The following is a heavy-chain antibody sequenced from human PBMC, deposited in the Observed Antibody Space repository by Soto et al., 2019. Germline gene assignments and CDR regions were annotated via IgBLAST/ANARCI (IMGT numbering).Heavy chain of an antibody. CDR1: GITFTNYA. D-gene: IGHD6-19*01. CDR3: AKHRGFVAGPFDS. Sequence: EVQLLESGGGLEQPGGSLRLSCAVSGITFTNYAMGWVRQAPGKGLEGVSGISGNVGSTTHYADSVKGRFTISRDNSKNIPFLQMNSLRAEDTAVYYCAKHRGFVAGPFDSWGQGTLVIVSS. V-gene: IGHV3-23*01. J-gene: IGHJ4*02. CDR2: ISGNVGSTT.